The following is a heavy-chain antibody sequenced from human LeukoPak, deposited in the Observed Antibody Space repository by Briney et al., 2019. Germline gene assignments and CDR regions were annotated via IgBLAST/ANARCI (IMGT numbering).Heavy chain of an antibody. V-gene: IGHV3-33*06. CDR2: VSYGGDNK. CDR3: AKGDYYDSSGYGY. Sequence: GGSLRLSCAASGFTFSSYGMHWVRQTPGKGLQWVAVVSYGGDNKYYGASVKGRFAISRDNSKNTLYLQMNSLRAEDTAVYYCAKGDYYDSSGYGYWGQGTLVTVSS. D-gene: IGHD3-22*01. J-gene: IGHJ4*02. CDR1: GFTFSSYG.